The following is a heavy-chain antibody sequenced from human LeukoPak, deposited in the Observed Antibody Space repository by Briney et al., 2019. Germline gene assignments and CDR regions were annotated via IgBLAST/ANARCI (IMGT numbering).Heavy chain of an antibody. CDR3: ARVSMSRGVWFDP. CDR2: IYHTGST. Sequence: PSETLSLTCGVSGGSISSSNWLSWVRQSPGKGLEWIGEIYHTGSTNYNPSLKSRVSISVDKSKNEFSLKLSSVTAADTAVYYCARVSMSRGVWFDPWGQGTLVTVSS. J-gene: IGHJ5*02. V-gene: IGHV4-4*02. D-gene: IGHD3-10*01. CDR1: GGSISSSNW.